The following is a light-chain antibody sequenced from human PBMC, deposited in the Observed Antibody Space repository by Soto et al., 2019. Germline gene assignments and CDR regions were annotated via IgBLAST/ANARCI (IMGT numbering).Light chain of an antibody. CDR1: SSDVGSYNL. J-gene: IGLJ1*01. CDR3: CSYAGSNTYV. V-gene: IGLV2-23*02. Sequence: SVLTQPASVSGSPGQSITISCTGTSSDVGSYNLVSWYQHHPGKAPKLIIYEVTRRPSGISNRFSGSKSGNTASLTISGLQAEDEADYYCCSYAGSNTYVFRTGTKVT. CDR2: EVT.